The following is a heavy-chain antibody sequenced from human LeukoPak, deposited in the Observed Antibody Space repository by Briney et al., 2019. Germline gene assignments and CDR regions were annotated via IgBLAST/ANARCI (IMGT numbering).Heavy chain of an antibody. D-gene: IGHD2-15*01. CDR3: ARGLGYCSGGSCLAFDY. J-gene: IGHJ4*02. V-gene: IGHV4-4*07. CDR2: IYTSGST. Sequence: VKPSETLSLTCTVSGGSISSYYWSWIRQPAGKGLEWIGRIYTSGSTTYNPSLKSRVTMSVDTSKNQFSLKLSSVTAADTAVYYCARGLGYCSGGSCLAFDYWGQGTLVTVSS. CDR1: GGSISSYY.